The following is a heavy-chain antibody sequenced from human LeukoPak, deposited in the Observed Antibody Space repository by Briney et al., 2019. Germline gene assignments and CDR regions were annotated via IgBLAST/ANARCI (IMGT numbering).Heavy chain of an antibody. V-gene: IGHV4-34*01. D-gene: IGHD3-10*01. CDR1: GGAFSGYY. CDR3: ARDTYYYGSGIDY. Sequence: PSETLSLTCAVYGGAFSGYYWNWLRQPPGKGLEWIGEINHSGSTNYNPFLKSRVTISVDTSQNQFSLKLNSVTAADTAVYYCARDTYYYGSGIDYWGQGTLVTVSS. CDR2: INHSGST. J-gene: IGHJ4*02.